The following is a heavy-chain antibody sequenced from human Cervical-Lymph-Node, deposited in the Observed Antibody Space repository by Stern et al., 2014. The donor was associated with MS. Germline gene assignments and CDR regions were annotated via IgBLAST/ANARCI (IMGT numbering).Heavy chain of an antibody. CDR1: GFMFRSFA. CDR2: ISYEGSPK. CDR3: AKDASTNYFRFFFDG. Sequence: QMQLVESGGGVVQPGRSLRLSCAASGFMFRSFAMHWVRHSPGKGLEWVAGISYEGSPKYYGDSVKGRFTISRDNSKNTMYLQMNSLRPEDTALYYCAKDASTNYFRFFFDGWGQGALVTVSS. D-gene: IGHD3-9*01. V-gene: IGHV3-30*18. J-gene: IGHJ4*02.